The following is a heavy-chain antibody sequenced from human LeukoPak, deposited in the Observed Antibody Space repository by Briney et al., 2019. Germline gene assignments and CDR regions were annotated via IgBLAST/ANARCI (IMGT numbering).Heavy chain of an antibody. CDR2: INDDGSST. CDR1: GLTFSSHR. D-gene: IGHD2-15*01. J-gene: IGHJ4*02. CDR3: ASTISCLL. Sequence: GESLKISCAASGLTFSSHRMHWVRQAPGKGLVWVSRINDDGSSTTYADSVKGRFTISRDNTKNMLYLEMKSLRVEDTAVYYCASTISCLLWGQGTLVTVSS. V-gene: IGHV3-74*01.